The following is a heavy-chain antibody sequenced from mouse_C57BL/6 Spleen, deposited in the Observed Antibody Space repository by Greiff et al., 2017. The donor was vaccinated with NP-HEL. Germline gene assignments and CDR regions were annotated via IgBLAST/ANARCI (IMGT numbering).Heavy chain of an antibody. CDR2: IDPENGDT. CDR3: TTMVKGWFAY. V-gene: IGHV14-4*01. J-gene: IGHJ3*01. Sequence: EVQLQQSGAELVRPGASVKLSCTASGFNIKDDYMHWVKQRPEQGLEWIGWIDPENGDTEYASKFQGKATITADTSSNTAYLQLSSLTSEDTAVYYCTTMVKGWFAYWGQGTLVTVSA. D-gene: IGHD2-3*01. CDR1: GFNIKDDY.